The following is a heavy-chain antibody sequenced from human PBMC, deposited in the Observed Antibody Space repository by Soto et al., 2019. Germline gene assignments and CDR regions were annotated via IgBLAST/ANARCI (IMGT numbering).Heavy chain of an antibody. V-gene: IGHV4-39*01. Sequence: LPLTCIVSGESISSSSYYWGWIRQPPGKGLEWSGNIYYSGRTYYNPSFKSRVTISIDTSKNQFSLKFSSVTATDTAVYYCARQRTTVVTQAYFDHWGQGALVTVSS. CDR1: GESISSSSYY. CDR2: IYYSGRT. D-gene: IGHD2-21*02. CDR3: ARQRTTVVTQAYFDH. J-gene: IGHJ4*02.